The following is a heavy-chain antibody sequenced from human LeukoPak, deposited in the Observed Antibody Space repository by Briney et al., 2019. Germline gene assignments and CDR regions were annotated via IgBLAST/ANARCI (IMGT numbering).Heavy chain of an antibody. Sequence: PGGSLRLSSAASGFTFSSYGMHWVRQAPGKGLDWISAIGDSGGGTYYADSVKGRLTISRDNSQNTLYLQMSSLRAEDTAVYYCAKGLYYYAMDVWGQGTAVTVSS. V-gene: IGHV3-23*01. CDR1: GFTFSSYG. J-gene: IGHJ6*02. CDR2: IGDSGGGT. CDR3: AKGLYYYAMDV.